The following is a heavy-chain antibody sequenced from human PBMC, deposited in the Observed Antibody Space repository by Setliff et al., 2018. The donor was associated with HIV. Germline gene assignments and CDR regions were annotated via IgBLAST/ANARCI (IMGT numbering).Heavy chain of an antibody. Sequence: SETLSLTCDVSGYSISSGYYWGWIRQPPGKGLEWIGSIYHSETTYYNPSLKSRVTISVDTSKNQFSLKLTSVTAADTAVYYCARVVGLSALDYWGQGTLVTVSS. D-gene: IGHD2-21*01. CDR1: GYSISSGYY. J-gene: IGHJ4*02. CDR2: IYHSETT. V-gene: IGHV4-38-2*01. CDR3: ARVVGLSALDY.